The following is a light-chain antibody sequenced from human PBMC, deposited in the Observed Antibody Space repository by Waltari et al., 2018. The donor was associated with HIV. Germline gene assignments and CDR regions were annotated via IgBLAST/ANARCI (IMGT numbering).Light chain of an antibody. CDR2: DTY. CDR1: RATLERDS. V-gene: IGLV1-51*01. CDR3: ATWDESLTSFV. Sequence: QSVLTQPPSVSAAPGQGVTISCSAARATLERDSVPWYKLVPGTSPKLLIYDTYQRPSGIHARFSGSRSGTSVALIITGLQTGDEADYFCATWDESLTSFVFGDATTVT. J-gene: IGLJ1*01.